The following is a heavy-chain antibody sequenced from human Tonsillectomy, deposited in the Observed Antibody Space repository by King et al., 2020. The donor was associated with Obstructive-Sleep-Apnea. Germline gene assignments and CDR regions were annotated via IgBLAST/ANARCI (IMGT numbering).Heavy chain of an antibody. CDR2: ISWNSGSI. D-gene: IGHD2-2*01. J-gene: IGHJ5*02. CDR3: AKDRYQLLSYGWFDP. V-gene: IGHV3-9*01. Sequence: VQLVESGGGLVQPGRSLRLSCAASGFTFDDYAMHWVRQAPGKGLEWVSGISWNSGSIGYADSVKGRFTISRDNAKNSLYLQMNSLRAEDTALYYCAKDRYQLLSYGWFDPWGKGTLVTVSS. CDR1: GFTFDDYA.